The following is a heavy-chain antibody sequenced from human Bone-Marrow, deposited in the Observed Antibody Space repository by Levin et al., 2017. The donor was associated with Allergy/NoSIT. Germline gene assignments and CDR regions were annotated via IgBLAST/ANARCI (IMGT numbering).Heavy chain of an antibody. CDR2: ISSSGSTT. J-gene: IGHJ3*02. Sequence: QPGGSLRLSCAAPGFTLSSYAMNWVRQAPGKGLEWVSYISSSGSTTYYADSVKGRFTISRDIAKNSLSLQMNSLRAEDTAVYYCARSMGYVDFGRWAIDAFDIWGQGTKVTVSS. D-gene: IGHD3-9*01. CDR1: GFTLSSYA. CDR3: ARSMGYVDFGRWAIDAFDI. V-gene: IGHV3-48*03.